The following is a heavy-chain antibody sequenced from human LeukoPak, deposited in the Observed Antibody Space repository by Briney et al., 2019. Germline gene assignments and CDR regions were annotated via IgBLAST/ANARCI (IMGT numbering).Heavy chain of an antibody. CDR3: ARVWELSYDY. CDR1: GFSVSTDH. J-gene: IGHJ4*02. Sequence: GGSLRLSCAASGFSVSTDHMSWVRQAPRKGLEWVSVIYSDGSTYYADTVKGRFTISRDNPKNTVDLLVNSLRAEDTAVYYCARVWELSYDYWGQGTLVTVSS. V-gene: IGHV3-53*01. CDR2: IYSDGST. D-gene: IGHD2/OR15-2a*01.